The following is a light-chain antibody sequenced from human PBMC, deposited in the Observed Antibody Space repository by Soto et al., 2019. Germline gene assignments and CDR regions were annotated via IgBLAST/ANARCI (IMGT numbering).Light chain of an antibody. Sequence: QSVLTQPASVSGSPGQSITISCAGTSSDIGGYNYVSWYQQHPGKAPKLMIYDVNNRPSGVSDRFSASKSGNTASLTISGLQAEDEADYYCGSYTSSSTNVFGIGTKVTVL. CDR3: GSYTSSSTNV. CDR1: SSDIGGYNY. J-gene: IGLJ1*01. V-gene: IGLV2-14*01. CDR2: DVN.